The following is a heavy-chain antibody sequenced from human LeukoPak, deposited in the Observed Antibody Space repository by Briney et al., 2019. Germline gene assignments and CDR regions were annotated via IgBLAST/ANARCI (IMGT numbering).Heavy chain of an antibody. CDR1: GYSFTNYW. CDR3: ACRDLTSTWSFP. D-gene: IGHD6-13*01. J-gene: IGHJ5*02. CDR2: IYPGDSRI. V-gene: IGHV5-51*01. Sequence: GESLKISCQGFGYSFTNYWIGWVRQMPGKGVEWMGVIYPGDSRIRYNPSFQGQVTISVDKSISTAYLQWVSLKASDSAIYYCACRDLTSTWSFPWGQGTLVTVSS.